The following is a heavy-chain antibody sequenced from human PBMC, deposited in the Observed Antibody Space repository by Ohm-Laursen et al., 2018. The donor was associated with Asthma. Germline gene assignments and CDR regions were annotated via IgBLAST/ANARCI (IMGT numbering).Heavy chain of an antibody. D-gene: IGHD3-3*01. Sequence: SLRLSCTASGFTFSRYAMHWVRQAPGKGLEWVAVISYDGINKDYADSMKGRFTISRDNSKNTLYLEMNSLRVEDTAVYYCAKNPRLLEWSQGGFDYWGQGTLVTVSS. CDR1: GFTFSRYA. V-gene: IGHV3-30*18. CDR3: AKNPRLLEWSQGGFDY. CDR2: ISYDGINK. J-gene: IGHJ4*02.